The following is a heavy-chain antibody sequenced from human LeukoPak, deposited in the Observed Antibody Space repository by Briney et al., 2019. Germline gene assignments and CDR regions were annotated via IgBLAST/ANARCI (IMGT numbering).Heavy chain of an antibody. D-gene: IGHD2-2*01. V-gene: IGHV4-39*07. CDR3: ARGIDIVVVSAFDY. CDR2: IYYSGST. Sequence: SETLSLTCTVSGGSISSSSYYWGWIRQPPGKGLEWIGSIYYSGSTYYNPSLKSRVTISVDTSKNQFSLKLSSVTAADTAVYYCARGIDIVVVSAFDYWGQGTLVTVSS. J-gene: IGHJ4*02. CDR1: GGSISSSSYY.